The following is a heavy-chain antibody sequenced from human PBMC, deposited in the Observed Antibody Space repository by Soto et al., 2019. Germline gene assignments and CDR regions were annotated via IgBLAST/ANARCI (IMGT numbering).Heavy chain of an antibody. CDR3: ARDSSDIAAAGNVADY. CDR1: GCTFSSYS. CDR2: ISSSSSYI. J-gene: IGHJ4*02. V-gene: IGHV3-21*01. Sequence: PCGSLRRSGSASGCTFSSYSMNCVRQAPGKGLEWVSSISSSSSYIYYAYSLKGRFTISRDNAKNSLYLQMNSLRAEDTAVYYRARDSSDIAAAGNVADYWGKGALV. D-gene: IGHD6-13*01.